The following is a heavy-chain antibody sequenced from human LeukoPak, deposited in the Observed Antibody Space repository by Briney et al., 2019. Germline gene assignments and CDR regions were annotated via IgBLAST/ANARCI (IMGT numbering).Heavy chain of an antibody. J-gene: IGHJ6*02. V-gene: IGHV3-23*01. CDR2: ISGSGDNI. CDR1: GFNFNRYA. Sequence: RGGSLRLSCAASGFNFNRYAMNWVRQAAGKGLEWVSAISGSGDNIYYADSVKGRFTMSRDTSNTTLYLQMNSLRAEDADLYYCAMLNSGSHSYNGLDFWGQGTTVTVSS. CDR3: AMLNSGSHSYNGLDF. D-gene: IGHD1-26*01.